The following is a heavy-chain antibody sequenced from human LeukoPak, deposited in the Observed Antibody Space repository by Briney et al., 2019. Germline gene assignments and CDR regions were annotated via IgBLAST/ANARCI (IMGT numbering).Heavy chain of an antibody. CDR3: ARGHYGFDP. CDR1: DGSISGYY. J-gene: IGHJ5*02. V-gene: IGHV4-59*08. D-gene: IGHD3-16*01. CDR2: IYYSGDT. Sequence: SETLSLTCTVSDGSISGYYWSWLRQPPGKGLEWIAYIYYSGDTEYNPSLNSRVTLSVDTSNNQVSLKLSSVTAADTAVYYCARGHYGFDPWGQGTLVTVSS.